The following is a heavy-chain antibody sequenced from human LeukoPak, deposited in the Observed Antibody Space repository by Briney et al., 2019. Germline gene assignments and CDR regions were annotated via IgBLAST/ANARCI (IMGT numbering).Heavy chain of an antibody. J-gene: IGHJ2*01. CDR2: VSIGGSFI. Sequence: KAGGSLRLSCAASGFTFSSYGMNWVRQAPGKGLEWVSFVSIGGSFIYYADSVKGRFTISRDDAKNSLYLEMNSLTAEDTAEYYCARNKINTVTTGWYFDLWGRGTLVSVSS. D-gene: IGHD4-17*01. V-gene: IGHV3-21*01. CDR3: ARNKINTVTTGWYFDL. CDR1: GFTFSSYG.